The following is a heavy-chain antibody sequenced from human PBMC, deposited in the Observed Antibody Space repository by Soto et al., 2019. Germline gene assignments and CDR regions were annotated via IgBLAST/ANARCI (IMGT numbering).Heavy chain of an antibody. V-gene: IGHV3-48*03. CDR3: AREGIVGATEYYYYYYGMDV. CDR2: ISSSGSTI. J-gene: IGHJ6*02. D-gene: IGHD1-26*01. CDR1: GFTFSSYE. Sequence: SLRLSCAASGFTFSSYEMNWVRQAPGKGLEWVSYISSSGSTIYYADSVKGRFTISRDNAKNSLYLQMNSLRAEDTAVYYCAREGIVGATEYYYYYYGMDVWGQGTTVTVSS.